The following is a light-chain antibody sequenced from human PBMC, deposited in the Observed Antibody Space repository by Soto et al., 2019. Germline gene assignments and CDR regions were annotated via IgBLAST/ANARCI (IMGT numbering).Light chain of an antibody. CDR1: QSVSSSY. CDR3: QQYGSSLPT. V-gene: IGKV3-20*01. CDR2: GAS. Sequence: EIVLTQSPGTLSLSPGERATLSCRASQSVSSSYLAWYQQKPGQAPRLLIYGASSRATGIPDRFSGSGSGTDFTLTISRLEPEDFAVYYCQQYGSSLPTFGQGNKVEIK. J-gene: IGKJ1*01.